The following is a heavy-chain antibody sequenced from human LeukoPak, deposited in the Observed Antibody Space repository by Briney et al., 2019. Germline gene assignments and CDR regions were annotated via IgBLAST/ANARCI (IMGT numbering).Heavy chain of an antibody. CDR1: GFTVSSNF. Sequence: GGSLRLSCAASGFTVSSNFMTWVRQAPGKGLEWVSVLYSGGSTDYADSVKGRFTVSRDNSKNTLYLQVNSLRAEDTAVYYCTRGGGGSFPHYWGQGTLVTVSS. CDR3: TRGGGGSFPHY. V-gene: IGHV3-53*01. J-gene: IGHJ4*02. D-gene: IGHD2-21*01. CDR2: LYSGGST.